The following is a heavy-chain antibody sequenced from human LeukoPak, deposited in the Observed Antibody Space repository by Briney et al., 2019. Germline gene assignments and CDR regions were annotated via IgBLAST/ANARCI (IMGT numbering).Heavy chain of an antibody. CDR3: ARDRPDFDTYYDILTGLY. V-gene: IGHV1-2*02. CDR2: INPNSGGT. J-gene: IGHJ4*02. D-gene: IGHD3-9*01. CDR1: GYTFTGYY. Sequence: ASVKVSCKASGYTFTGYYMHWVRQAPGQGLEWMGWINPNSGGTNYAQKFQGRVTMTRDTSISTAYMELSRLRSDDTAVYYCARDRPDFDTYYDILTGLYWGQGTLVTVSS.